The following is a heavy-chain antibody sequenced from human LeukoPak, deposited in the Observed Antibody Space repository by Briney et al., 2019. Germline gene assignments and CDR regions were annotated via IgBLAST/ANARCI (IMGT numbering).Heavy chain of an antibody. CDR2: ISAYNGNT. J-gene: IGHJ4*02. CDR3: ARAPATGYSSSWYLY. CDR1: GYTFTRYG. V-gene: IGHV1-18*01. D-gene: IGHD6-13*01. Sequence: ASVKVSCXASGYTFTRYGISWVRQAPGQGLEWMGWISAYNGNTNYAQKLQGRVTMTTDTSTSTAYMELRSLRSDDTAVYYCARAPATGYSSSWYLYWGQGTLVTVSS.